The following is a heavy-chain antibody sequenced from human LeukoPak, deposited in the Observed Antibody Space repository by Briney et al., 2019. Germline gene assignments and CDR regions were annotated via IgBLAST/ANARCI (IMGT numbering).Heavy chain of an antibody. CDR2: ISYDGSNK. J-gene: IGHJ6*02. D-gene: IGHD3-22*01. V-gene: IGHV3-30*04. CDR1: GFTFSSYA. CDR3: ARDPRDYYDSSGYYYFYYYYGMDV. Sequence: PGRSLRLSCAASGFTFSSYAMHWVRQAPGKGLEWVAVISYDGSNKYYADSVKGRFTIPRDNSKNTLYLQMNSLRAEDTAVYYCARDPRDYYDSSGYYYFYYYYGMDVWGQGTTVTVSS.